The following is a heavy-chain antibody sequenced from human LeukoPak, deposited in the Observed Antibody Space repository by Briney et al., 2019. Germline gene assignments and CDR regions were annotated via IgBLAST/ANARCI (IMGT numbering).Heavy chain of an antibody. CDR3: AKVFWLTFGGVIVPGYFDY. D-gene: IGHD3-16*02. Sequence: GGSLRLSCAASGFTFSSYAMSWVRQAPGKGLEWVSAISGSGGSTYYADSVKGRFTISRDNSKNTLYLQMNSLRAEDTAVYYCAKVFWLTFGGVIVPGYFDYWGQGTLVTVSS. J-gene: IGHJ4*02. CDR2: ISGSGGST. CDR1: GFTFSSYA. V-gene: IGHV3-23*01.